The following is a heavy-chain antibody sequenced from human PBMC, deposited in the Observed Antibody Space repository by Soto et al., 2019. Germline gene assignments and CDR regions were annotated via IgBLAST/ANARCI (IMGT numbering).Heavy chain of an antibody. CDR1: GGTFSSYA. CDR3: ETTRVVPAAPYYFYSGMDV. J-gene: IGHJ6*02. V-gene: IGHV1-69*06. D-gene: IGHD2-2*01. Sequence: SSVKVSCKASGGTFSSYAISWVRQAPGQGLEWMGGIIPIFGTANYAQKFQGRVTITADKSTSTAYMELSSLRSEDTAVYYCETTRVVPAAPYYFYSGMDVWGQWPTVTDS. CDR2: IIPIFGTA.